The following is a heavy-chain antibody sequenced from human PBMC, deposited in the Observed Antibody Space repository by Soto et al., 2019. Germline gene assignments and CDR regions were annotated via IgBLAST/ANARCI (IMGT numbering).Heavy chain of an antibody. CDR1: GGTFSSYA. V-gene: IGHV1-69*13. Sequence: ASVKVSCKASGGTFSSYAISWVRQAPGQGLEWMGGIIPIFGTANYAQKFQGRVTITADESTSTAYMELSSLRSEDTAVYYCASELVVVPAAEGKYYFDYWGQGTLVTVSS. CDR3: ASELVVVPAAEGKYYFDY. J-gene: IGHJ4*02. D-gene: IGHD2-2*01. CDR2: IIPIFGTA.